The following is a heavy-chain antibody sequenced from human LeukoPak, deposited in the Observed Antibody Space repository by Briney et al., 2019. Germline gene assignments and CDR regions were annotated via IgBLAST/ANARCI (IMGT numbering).Heavy chain of an antibody. D-gene: IGHD6-13*01. J-gene: IGHJ4*02. Sequence: PGGSLRLSCAASGFTFSSYSMNWVRQAPGKGLEWVSFISSSSSYIYYADPVKGRFTISRDNAKNSLYLQMNSLRAEDTAVYYCARGGSSWYYFDYWGQGTLVTVSS. CDR2: ISSSSSYI. V-gene: IGHV3-21*01. CDR1: GFTFSSYS. CDR3: ARGGSSWYYFDY.